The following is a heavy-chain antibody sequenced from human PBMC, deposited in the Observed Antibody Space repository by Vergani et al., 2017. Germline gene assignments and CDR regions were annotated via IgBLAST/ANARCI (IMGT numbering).Heavy chain of an antibody. V-gene: IGHV3-23*01. D-gene: IGHD3-22*01. CDR2: ISGHDHRT. Sequence: EVQLLESGGGSVQPGESLRLSCVASGFRFREHGMNWVRQAPGKGLEWVSGISGHDHRTLYADSVKGRFIISRDDSKNTLYLQMNSLTAEDTAIYYCAGPQGTSAYYYGGFDYWGQGILVTVSS. CDR3: AGPQGTSAYYYGGFDY. CDR1: GFRFREHG. J-gene: IGHJ4*02.